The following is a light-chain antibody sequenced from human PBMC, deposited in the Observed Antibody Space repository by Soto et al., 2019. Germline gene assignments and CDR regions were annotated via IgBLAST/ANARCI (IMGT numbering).Light chain of an antibody. CDR3: QQYDDWPPA. CDR2: DAS. Sequence: EIVLTQSPVTLSLSPGERATLSCRASQSVSSYLAWYQQKPGQAPRLLIYDASNRATGIPARFRGSGSGTEFTLTIDSLQSEDFAVYYCQQYDDWPPAFGGGTKVDIK. J-gene: IGKJ4*01. CDR1: QSVSSY. V-gene: IGKV3-11*01.